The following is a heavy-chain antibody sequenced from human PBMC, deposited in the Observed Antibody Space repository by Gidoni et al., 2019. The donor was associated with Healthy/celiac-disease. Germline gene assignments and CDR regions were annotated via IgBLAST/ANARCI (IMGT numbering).Heavy chain of an antibody. D-gene: IGHD3-10*01. CDR3: AWGAGPDAFDI. J-gene: IGHJ3*02. CDR1: GGSISRYY. V-gene: IGHV4-4*07. CDR2: INTSWST. Sequence: QVQLQESGPGLLTPSGTLSLTCTVPGGSISRYYWSWIRPPAGKGLEWIGRINTSWSTNYSPSRKSRVTMSVDTSKNQFSLKLSSVTAADMAVYDCAWGAGPDAFDIWGQGTMVTVSS.